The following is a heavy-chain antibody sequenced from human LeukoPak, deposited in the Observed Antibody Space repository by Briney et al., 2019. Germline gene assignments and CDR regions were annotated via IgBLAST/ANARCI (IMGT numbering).Heavy chain of an antibody. J-gene: IGHJ1*01. D-gene: IGHD3-22*01. Sequence: ASVTVSCMASGYTFTSYGISWVRQAPGQGLEWMGWISAYNGNTNYAQKLQGRVTMTTDTSTSTAYMELRSLGSDDTAVYYCARGANRGSGYYYSSEYFQHWGQGTLVTVSS. V-gene: IGHV1-18*01. CDR3: ARGANRGSGYYYSSEYFQH. CDR1: GYTFTSYG. CDR2: ISAYNGNT.